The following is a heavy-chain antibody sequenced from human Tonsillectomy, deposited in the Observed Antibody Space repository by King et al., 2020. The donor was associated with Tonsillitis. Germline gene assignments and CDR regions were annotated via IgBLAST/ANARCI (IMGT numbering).Heavy chain of an antibody. CDR1: GFTFSDYY. V-gene: IGHV3-11*01. J-gene: IGHJ4*02. CDR3: ARDDDSSCFDY. Sequence: QVQLVESGGGLVKPGGSLRLSCTASGFTFSDYYMTWIRQAPGKGLEWISYISSSGTSTYYADSVKGRFTISRDNAKNSLYLQMDSLTAEDTAVYYCARDDDSSCFDYWGQGTLVTVSS. CDR2: ISSSGTST. D-gene: IGHD6-13*01.